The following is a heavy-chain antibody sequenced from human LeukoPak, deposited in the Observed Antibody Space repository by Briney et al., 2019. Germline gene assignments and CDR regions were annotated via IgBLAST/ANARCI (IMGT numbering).Heavy chain of an antibody. CDR3: AKEEYDILTPGDY. D-gene: IGHD3-9*01. J-gene: IGHJ4*02. CDR1: GFTFSSYG. Sequence: PGGSLRLSCAAAGFTFSSYGMHWVRQAPGKGLEWVAVISYDGSNKYYADSVKGRFTISRDNSKNTLYLQMNSLRAEDTAVYYCAKEEYDILTPGDYWGQGTLVTVSS. CDR2: ISYDGSNK. V-gene: IGHV3-30*18.